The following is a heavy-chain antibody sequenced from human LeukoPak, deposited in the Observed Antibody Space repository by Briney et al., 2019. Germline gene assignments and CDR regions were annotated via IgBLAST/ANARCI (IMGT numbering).Heavy chain of an antibody. V-gene: IGHV3-48*01. D-gene: IGHD3-22*01. J-gene: IGHJ4*02. CDR2: ISSSSSTI. Sequence: GGSLRLSCAASGFTFSSYSMNWVRQAPGKGLEWVSYISSSSSTIYYADSVKSRFTISRDNAKNSLYLQMNSLRAEDTAVYYCAKDSFGSSGYYPDYWGQGTLVTVSS. CDR1: GFTFSSYS. CDR3: AKDSFGSSGYYPDY.